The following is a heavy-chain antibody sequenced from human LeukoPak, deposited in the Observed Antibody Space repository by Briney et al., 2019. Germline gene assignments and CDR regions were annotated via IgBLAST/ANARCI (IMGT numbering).Heavy chain of an antibody. D-gene: IGHD5-12*01. J-gene: IGHJ6*03. Sequence: PSETLSLTCAVSGGSISSSSYYWGWIRQPPGKGLEWIGSFYYSGSTYYNPSLKSRVTISVDTSKNQFSLKLRSVTAADTAVYYCARILRSKGRYYYMDVWGKGTTVTVSS. CDR2: FYYSGST. CDR3: ARILRSKGRYYYMDV. CDR1: GGSISSSSYY. V-gene: IGHV4-39*07.